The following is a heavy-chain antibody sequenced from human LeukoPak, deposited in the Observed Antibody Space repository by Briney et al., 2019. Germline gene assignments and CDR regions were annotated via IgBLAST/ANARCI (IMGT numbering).Heavy chain of an antibody. CDR3: ARAREESRFLEWLH. CDR1: GYTFTGYY. V-gene: IGHV1-69*04. CDR2: IIPILGIA. Sequence: SVKVSCKASGYTFTGYYMHWVRQAPGQGLEWMGRIIPILGIANYAQKFQGRVTITADESTSTAYMELSSLRSEDTAVYYCARAREESRFLEWLHWGQGTMVTVSS. J-gene: IGHJ3*01. D-gene: IGHD3-3*01.